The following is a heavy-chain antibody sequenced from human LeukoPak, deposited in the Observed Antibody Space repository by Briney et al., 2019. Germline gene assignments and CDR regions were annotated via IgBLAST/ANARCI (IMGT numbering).Heavy chain of an antibody. D-gene: IGHD6-13*01. CDR1: GYTLTELS. CDR2: FDPEDGET. V-gene: IGHV1-24*01. Sequence: ASVKVSCKVSGYTLTELSMHWVRQAPGKGLEWMGGFDPEDGETIYAQKFQGRVTMTKNTSTDTAYMELSSLRSEDTAVYYCAREKFVSSSWRGHNWFDPWGQGTLVTVSS. CDR3: AREKFVSSSWRGHNWFDP. J-gene: IGHJ5*02.